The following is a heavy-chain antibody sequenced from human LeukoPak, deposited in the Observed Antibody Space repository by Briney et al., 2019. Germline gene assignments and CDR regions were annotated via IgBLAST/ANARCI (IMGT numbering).Heavy chain of an antibody. Sequence: GRSLRLSCAASGFTFSSYAMHWVRQAPGKGLEWVAVISYDGSNKYYADSVKGRFTISRDNSKNTLYLQMNSLRAEDTAVYYCAKAPEYYDFWSGYYTSANFQHWGQGTLVTVSS. CDR1: GFTFSSYA. V-gene: IGHV3-30*04. J-gene: IGHJ1*01. CDR3: AKAPEYYDFWSGYYTSANFQH. D-gene: IGHD3-3*01. CDR2: ISYDGSNK.